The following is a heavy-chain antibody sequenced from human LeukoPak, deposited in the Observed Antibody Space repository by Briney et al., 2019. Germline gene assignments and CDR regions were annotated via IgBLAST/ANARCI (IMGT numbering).Heavy chain of an antibody. CDR2: IGTSSTTI. V-gene: IGHV3-48*01. Sequence: PGGSLRLSCAASGFTFSSYTMNWVRQPPGKGLEWVSNIGTSSTTIYYADSMKGRFTISRDNSKNTLYLQMNSLRAEDTAVYYCAKVVAAAGSDYWGQGTLVTVSS. D-gene: IGHD6-13*01. J-gene: IGHJ4*02. CDR1: GFTFSSYT. CDR3: AKVVAAAGSDY.